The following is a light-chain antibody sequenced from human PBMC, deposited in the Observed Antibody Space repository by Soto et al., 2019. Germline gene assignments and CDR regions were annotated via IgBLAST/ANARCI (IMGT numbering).Light chain of an antibody. Sequence: QSALTQPPSASGSLGQSVTISCSGASSDIGGYNYVAWYQQHPGKAPKLIIYEVNKRPSGVPDRFSGFKSGNTASLTVSGLQPEDEADYSCRSYAGGNDLLFGGGTKVTVL. CDR1: SSDIGGYNY. CDR3: RSYAGGNDLL. CDR2: EVN. V-gene: IGLV2-8*01. J-gene: IGLJ2*01.